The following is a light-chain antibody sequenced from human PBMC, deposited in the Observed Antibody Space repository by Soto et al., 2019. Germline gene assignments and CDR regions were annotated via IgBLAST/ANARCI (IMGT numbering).Light chain of an antibody. Sequence: IQLTQSPSSLSTSVGDRVTITCRASQGISSYLAWYQQKPGKAPKLLIYAASTLQSGVPSRFSGSGSGTDFTLTISSLQPEDFATYHCQQLNSSPFTFGTGTKVDI. CDR2: AAS. CDR1: QGISSY. CDR3: QQLNSSPFT. J-gene: IGKJ3*01. V-gene: IGKV1-9*01.